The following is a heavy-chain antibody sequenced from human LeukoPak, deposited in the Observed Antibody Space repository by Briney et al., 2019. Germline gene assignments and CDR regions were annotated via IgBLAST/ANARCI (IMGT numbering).Heavy chain of an antibody. Sequence: SETLSLTCTVSGGSIGTYYWSWIRQPAGKGLEWIGRIYTTGSANYNPSLKSRVTMSLDTSKNQFSLKLSSVTAADTAVYYCARDGPSSGLLWGQGALVTVSS. V-gene: IGHV4-4*07. CDR1: GGSIGTYY. CDR3: ARDGPSSGLL. D-gene: IGHD6-6*01. J-gene: IGHJ4*02. CDR2: IYTTGSA.